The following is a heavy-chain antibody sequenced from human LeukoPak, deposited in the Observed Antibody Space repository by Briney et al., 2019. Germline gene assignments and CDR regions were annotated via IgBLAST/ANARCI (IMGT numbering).Heavy chain of an antibody. D-gene: IGHD2-2*01. CDR2: ISAYNGNT. CDR1: GYTFTSYG. CDR3: ARGGVVVVPAPYDAFDI. V-gene: IGHV1-18*01. J-gene: IGHJ3*02. Sequence: ASVKVSCKASGYTFTSYGISWVRQAPGQGLEWMGWISAYNGNTNYAQKLQGRVTMTTDTSTSTAYMELRSLRSDNTAVYYCARGGVVVVPAPYDAFDIWGQGTMVTVSS.